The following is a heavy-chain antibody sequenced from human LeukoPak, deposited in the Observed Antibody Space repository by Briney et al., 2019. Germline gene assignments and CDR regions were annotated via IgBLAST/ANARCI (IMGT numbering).Heavy chain of an antibody. CDR3: ARDKSYGDSEDY. J-gene: IGHJ4*02. CDR2: INQDGSEK. Sequence: GGSLRLSCAASGFTLSTYWMSWVRQAPGKGLEWVANINQDGSEKYYVDSVKGRFAVSRDNAKNSLYLQMNSLRAEDTAVYYCARDKSYGDSEDYWGQGTLVTVSS. CDR1: GFTLSTYW. V-gene: IGHV3-7*05. D-gene: IGHD4-17*01.